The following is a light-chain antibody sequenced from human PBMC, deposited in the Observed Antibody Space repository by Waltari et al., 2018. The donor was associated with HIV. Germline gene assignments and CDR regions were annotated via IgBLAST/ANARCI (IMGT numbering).Light chain of an antibody. V-gene: IGLV2-11*01. CDR3: CSYAGSFWV. CDR1: SSDVGGYNY. CDR2: DVN. J-gene: IGLJ3*02. Sequence: QSALTQPRSVSESPGQSVTISCTATSSDVGGYNYVSWYQQHPGKAPKLMIYDVNKRPSGVPDRFSGSKSVNTASLTISGLQAEDEADYYCCSYAGSFWVFGGGTKVTVL.